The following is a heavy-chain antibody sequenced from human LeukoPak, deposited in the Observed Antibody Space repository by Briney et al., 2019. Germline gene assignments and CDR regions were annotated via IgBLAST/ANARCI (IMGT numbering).Heavy chain of an antibody. V-gene: IGHV1-2*02. J-gene: IGHJ6*02. CDR3: ASLSLGGMDV. Sequence: ASVKVSCKPSGYAFTGYYMRWVRQAPGQGLEWMGWINPKSGDTNYAQRFQGSVTMTRDTSISTAYMELSRLRSDDTAVYYCASLSLGGMDVWGQGTTVTVSS. CDR1: GYAFTGYY. CDR2: INPKSGDT.